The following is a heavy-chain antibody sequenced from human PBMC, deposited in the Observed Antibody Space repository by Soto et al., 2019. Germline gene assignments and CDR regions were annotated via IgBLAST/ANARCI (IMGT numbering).Heavy chain of an antibody. J-gene: IGHJ6*02. CDR2: ISYDGSNK. D-gene: IGHD3-22*01. V-gene: IGHV3-30-3*01. CDR1: GFTFSSYA. Sequence: QVQLVESGGGVVQPGRSLRLSCAASGFTFSSYAMHWVRQAPGKGLEGVAVISYDGSNKYYADSVKGRFTISRDNSKNTLYLQMNSLRAEDTAVYYCASLPSAPGADSSGLYYYYGMDVWGQGTTVTVSS. CDR3: ASLPSAPGADSSGLYYYYGMDV.